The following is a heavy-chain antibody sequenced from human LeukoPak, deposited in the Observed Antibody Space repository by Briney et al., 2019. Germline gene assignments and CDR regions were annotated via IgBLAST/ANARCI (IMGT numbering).Heavy chain of an antibody. V-gene: IGHV3-23*01. J-gene: IGHJ4*02. D-gene: IGHD5-24*01. CDR1: GFAFGSEA. CDR2: ISPGGGTT. CDR3: AKDWAGSDKRYYFDY. Sequence: HPGGSLRLSCAVSGFAFGSEAMSWVRQSPARGLEWVASISPGGGTTYYADYVKGRFTISRDNSQNTLYLQMNSLRAEDTAVYYCAKDWAGSDKRYYFDYWGQGTLVTVSS.